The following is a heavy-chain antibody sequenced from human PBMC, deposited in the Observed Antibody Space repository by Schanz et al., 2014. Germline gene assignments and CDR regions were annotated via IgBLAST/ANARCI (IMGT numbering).Heavy chain of an antibody. J-gene: IGHJ6*03. V-gene: IGHV3-48*01. CDR3: AKGPYYYYYMDV. CDR2: ITYNGGTI. CDR1: GITFSSHS. Sequence: EVHLVESGGGLVQPGGSLRLSCAASGITFSSHSFNWVRQAPGKGLEWISYITYNGGTIYYADSVKGRFTISGDSSKYTVYLQMNSLRADDTAVYYCAKGPYYYYYMDVWGNGTTVTVSS.